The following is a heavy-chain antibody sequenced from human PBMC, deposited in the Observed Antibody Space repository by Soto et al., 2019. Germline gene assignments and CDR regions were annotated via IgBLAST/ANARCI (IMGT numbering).Heavy chain of an antibody. Sequence: GGSLRLSCAASGFTSSGYSMIWVRQAPGKGLEWVSSISSSSSYIYYADSVKGRFTIPRDNAKNSLLLQMNNLRAEDTAVYYCARGSQLGYCSSTSWYTLDYRDPGTLVTVS. V-gene: IGHV3-21*01. CDR1: GFTSSGYS. CDR2: ISSSSSYI. CDR3: ARGSQLGYCSSTSWYTLDY. J-gene: IGHJ4*02. D-gene: IGHD2-2*02.